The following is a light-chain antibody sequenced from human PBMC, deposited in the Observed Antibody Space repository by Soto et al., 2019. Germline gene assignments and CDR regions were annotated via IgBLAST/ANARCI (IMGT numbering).Light chain of an antibody. CDR1: QSVSDRY. CDR3: QHYGTSAL. V-gene: IGKV3-20*01. CDR2: AA. J-gene: IGKJ3*01. Sequence: EIVLTQSPGTLSLSPGERATLSCRASQSVSDRYLAWYQKKPGQAPSLVIYAANRANGIPDRFSGSGSGTDFTLNISRLEHEDFAVYYCQHYGTSALFGPGTKVEIK.